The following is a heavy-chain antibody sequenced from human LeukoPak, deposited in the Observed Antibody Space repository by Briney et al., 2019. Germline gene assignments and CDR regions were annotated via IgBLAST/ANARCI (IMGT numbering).Heavy chain of an antibody. D-gene: IGHD1-26*01. CDR2: IKPSDGST. CDR3: ARAVGQDFDY. Sequence: ASMKVSCKASGFIFTNYFMHWVRQAPGQGLEWMGMIKPSDGSTRYAQRFQDRVTMTSDTSTTTLYMELSSLRAEDTAVYYCARAVGQDFDYWGQGTLVTVSS. V-gene: IGHV1-46*01. CDR1: GFIFTNYF. J-gene: IGHJ4*02.